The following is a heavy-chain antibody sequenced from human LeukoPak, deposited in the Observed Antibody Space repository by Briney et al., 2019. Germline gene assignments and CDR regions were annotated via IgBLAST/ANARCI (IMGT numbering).Heavy chain of an antibody. D-gene: IGHD2-21*01. CDR3: ARVSGESSGTSYSNQFFDY. Sequence: SVKISCKASGGTSGTFPISWVRQAPGQGLDWMGGIIPILGTTNYAQKFQGRVTMTTDEPPTTVYMELSSLRSEDTAMYFCARVSGESSGTSYSNQFFDYWGQGSLVTVSS. CDR1: GGTSGTFP. CDR2: IIPILGTT. V-gene: IGHV1-69*16. J-gene: IGHJ4*02.